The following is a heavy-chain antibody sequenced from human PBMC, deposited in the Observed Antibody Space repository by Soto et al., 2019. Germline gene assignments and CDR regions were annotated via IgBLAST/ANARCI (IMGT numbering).Heavy chain of an antibody. CDR1: GGSISSSY. D-gene: IGHD5-18*01. CDR2: ISYSGST. J-gene: IGHJ6*02. Sequence: SETLSLTCSVSGGSISSSYWSWIRQPPGKGLEWIGYISYSGSTTYNPSLKSRITLSVDTSKNQFSLRVSSVTAADTAVYYCARGHRAMEYYYYYGMDVWGQGTTVTVSS. V-gene: IGHV4-59*01. CDR3: ARGHRAMEYYYYYGMDV.